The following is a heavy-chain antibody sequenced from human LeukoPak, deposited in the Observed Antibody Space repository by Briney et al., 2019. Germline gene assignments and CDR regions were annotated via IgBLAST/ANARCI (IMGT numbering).Heavy chain of an antibody. CDR3: AFRGINGDFDF. CDR1: GYTFTTYT. J-gene: IGHJ4*02. V-gene: IGHV1-3*01. D-gene: IGHD3-10*01. Sequence: ASVKVSCKASGYTFTTYTMHWVRQAPGQRLEWMGWINAGNGNTKFSQKFQGRVTITRDTSASTGYMELSSLRSEDTAVYYCAFRGINGDFDFWGQGTLVTVSS. CDR2: INAGNGNT.